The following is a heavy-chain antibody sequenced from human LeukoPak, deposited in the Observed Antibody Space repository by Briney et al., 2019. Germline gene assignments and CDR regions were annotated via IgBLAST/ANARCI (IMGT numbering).Heavy chain of an antibody. CDR3: ASRGLDSSSWYNDY. J-gene: IGHJ4*02. V-gene: IGHV3-66*01. CDR1: GFTVSSNY. D-gene: IGHD6-13*01. Sequence: GGSLRLSCAASGFTVSSNYMSWVRQAPGKGLEWVSVIYSGGSTYCADSVKGRFTISRDNSKNTLYLQMNSLRAEDTAVYYCASRGLDSSSWYNDYWGQGTLVTVSS. CDR2: IYSGGST.